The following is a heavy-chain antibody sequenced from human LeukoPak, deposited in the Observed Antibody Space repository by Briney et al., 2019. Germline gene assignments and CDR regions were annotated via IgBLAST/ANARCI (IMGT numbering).Heavy chain of an antibody. D-gene: IGHD6-6*01. Sequence: ASVKVSCKASGYTFTSYYMHWVRQAPGQGLEWMGIINPSGGSTSYAQKFQGRVTMTRDTSTSTVYMELSSLRSEDTAVYYCARRRTAAKQLALQSKVNYFDYWGQGTLVTVSS. J-gene: IGHJ4*02. CDR1: GYTFTSYY. CDR2: INPSGGST. CDR3: ARRRTAAKQLALQSKVNYFDY. V-gene: IGHV1-46*01.